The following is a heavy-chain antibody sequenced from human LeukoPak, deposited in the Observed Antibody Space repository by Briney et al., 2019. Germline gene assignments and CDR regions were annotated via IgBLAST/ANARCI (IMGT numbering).Heavy chain of an antibody. CDR2: INHSGST. CDR1: GGSFSGYY. V-gene: IGHV4-34*01. Sequence: SETLSLTCAVYGGSFSGYYWSWIRQPPGKGLEWIGEINHSGSTNYNPSLKSRVTISVDTSKNQFSLKLSSVTAADTAVYYCARIRGPTEEFDYWGQGTLVTVSS. CDR3: ARIRGPTEEFDY. J-gene: IGHJ4*02. D-gene: IGHD3-10*01.